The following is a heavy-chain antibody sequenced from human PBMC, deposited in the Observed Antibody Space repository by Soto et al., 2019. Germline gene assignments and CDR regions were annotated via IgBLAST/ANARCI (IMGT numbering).Heavy chain of an antibody. D-gene: IGHD3-10*01. J-gene: IGHJ6*02. CDR2: IYNAGNI. CDR3: ARDSGMIWGNYGMDV. V-gene: IGHV3-53*01. CDR1: GFTVRANY. Sequence: GGSLRLSCAASGFTVRANYMTWVRRAPGKGLEWVSVIYNAGNIYYGDSVKGRFTTSRDTSQNTMFLEMNSLRAEDTAVYYCARDSGMIWGNYGMDVWGQGTTVTVSS.